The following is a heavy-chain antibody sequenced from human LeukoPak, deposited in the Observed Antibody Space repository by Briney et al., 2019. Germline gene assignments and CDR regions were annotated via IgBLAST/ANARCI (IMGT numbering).Heavy chain of an antibody. D-gene: IGHD4-17*01. Sequence: TPSQTLSLTCAVSGGSISSGGYSWSWIRQPPGKGLEWIGHIYYSGSTYYNPSLKSRVTISVDTSKNQFSLKLSSVTAADTAVYYCARGEAEPYGDYYFDYWGQGTLVTVSS. CDR1: GGSISSGGYS. CDR2: IYYSGST. V-gene: IGHV4-30-4*07. CDR3: ARGEAEPYGDYYFDY. J-gene: IGHJ4*02.